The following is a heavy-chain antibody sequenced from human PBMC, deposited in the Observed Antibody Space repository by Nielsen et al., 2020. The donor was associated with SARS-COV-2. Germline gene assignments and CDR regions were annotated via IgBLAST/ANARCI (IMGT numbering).Heavy chain of an antibody. CDR3: VRAPATIFGVLIRLES. CDR1: GDSVSSNSAA. J-gene: IGHJ4*02. Sequence: SQTLSLTCAISGDSVSSNSAAWNWIRQSPSRGLEWLGRTYYRSKWYNDYAVSVKSRITINPDTSKNQFSLQLNSVTPEDTAVYYCVRAPATIFGVLIRLESWGPGTLVTVSS. D-gene: IGHD3-3*01. CDR2: TYYRSKWYN. V-gene: IGHV6-1*01.